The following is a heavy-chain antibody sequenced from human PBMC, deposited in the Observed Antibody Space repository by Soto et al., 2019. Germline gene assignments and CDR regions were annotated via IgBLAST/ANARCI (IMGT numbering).Heavy chain of an antibody. Sequence: SVKVSCGPSVCIFRHYGFTLVRQAPGQGLEWLGRITPSLASTNYAQKFQGRFTITADEFTSSVYMELSSLRPDDAAVYYCARVTVSSGHDYFWYYGTHVWSQRTTVTVSS. D-gene: IGHD6-19*01. V-gene: IGHV1-69*11. J-gene: IGHJ6*02. CDR2: ITPSLAST. CDR3: ARVTVSSGHDYFWYYGTHV. CDR1: VCIFRHYG.